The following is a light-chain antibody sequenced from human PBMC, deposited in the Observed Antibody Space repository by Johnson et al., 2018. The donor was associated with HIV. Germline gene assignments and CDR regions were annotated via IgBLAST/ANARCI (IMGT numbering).Light chain of an antibody. CDR1: TSTIGNNY. CDR2: END. V-gene: IGLV1-51*02. J-gene: IGLJ1*01. CDR3: GTWETSLSAGGV. Sequence: QSVLTQSPSVSAAPGQKVTISCSGSTSTIGNNYVSWYQVLPGTAPKLLIYENDKRPSGIPDRFSGSKSGTSATLGITGLQTGDEADYYCGTWETSLSAGGVFGTGTKVTVL.